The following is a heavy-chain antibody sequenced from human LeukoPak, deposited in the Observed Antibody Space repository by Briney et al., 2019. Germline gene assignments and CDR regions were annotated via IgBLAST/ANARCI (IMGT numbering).Heavy chain of an antibody. CDR2: IYYSGST. D-gene: IGHD2-8*01. V-gene: IGHV4-39*01. J-gene: IGHJ4*02. Sequence: SETLSLTCTVSGGSISSSIYYWGWIRQPPGKGLEWIGSIYYSGSTYYNPSLKSRVTISVDTSKNQFSLKLSSVTAADTAVYYCASLYCTNGVCHQVHVDYWGQGTLVTVSS. CDR3: ASLYCTNGVCHQVHVDY. CDR1: GGSISSSIYY.